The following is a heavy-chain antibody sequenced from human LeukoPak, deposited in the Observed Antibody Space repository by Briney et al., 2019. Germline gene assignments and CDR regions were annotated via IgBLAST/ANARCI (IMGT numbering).Heavy chain of an antibody. CDR1: GFTFSSYW. CDR2: INSDGSST. CDR3: ARVATVFDY. D-gene: IGHD4-17*01. V-gene: IGHV3-74*01. Sequence: PGGSLTLSCAASGFTFSSYWLHWVPQAPGKGLVLVSRINSDGSSTSYADSVKGRFTISRDNAKNTLYLQMNSLRAEDTAVYYCARVATVFDYWGQGTLVTVSS. J-gene: IGHJ4*02.